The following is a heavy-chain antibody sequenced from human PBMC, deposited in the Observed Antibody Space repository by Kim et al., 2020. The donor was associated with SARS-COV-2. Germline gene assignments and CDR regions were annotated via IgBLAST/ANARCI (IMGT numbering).Heavy chain of an antibody. V-gene: IGHV3-23*01. D-gene: IGHD3-10*01. J-gene: IGHJ6*02. CDR3: AKCVVKLSGPGGMDV. Sequence: DSVKGRCTISRDNSKTTLYLQMNSLRAEDTAVYYCAKCVVKLSGPGGMDVWGQGTTVTVSS.